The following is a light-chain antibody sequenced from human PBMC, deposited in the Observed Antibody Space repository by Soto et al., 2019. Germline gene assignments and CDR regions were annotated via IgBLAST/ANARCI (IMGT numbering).Light chain of an antibody. J-gene: IGKJ1*01. Sequence: DIVMTQSPDSLAVSLGERATINCKSSQTILYNSNNKNCLAWYQQKPGQPPKLLIYWASTRESGVPDRFSGGGSGTGVTLTISSLQAEDVAVYYCQQYYSAPWTFGQGTKVEIK. CDR2: WAS. CDR3: QQYYSAPWT. V-gene: IGKV4-1*01. CDR1: QTILYNSNNKNC.